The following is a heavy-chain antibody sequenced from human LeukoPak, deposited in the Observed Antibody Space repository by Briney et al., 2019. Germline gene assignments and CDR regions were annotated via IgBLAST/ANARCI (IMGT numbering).Heavy chain of an antibody. CDR3: ATAWDYYGSGSRDDY. D-gene: IGHD3-10*01. CDR1: GYTLTELS. CDR2: FDPEDGET. J-gene: IGHJ4*02. V-gene: IGHV1-24*01. Sequence: GASVKVSCKVSGYTLTELSMHWVRQAPGKGLEWMGGFDPEDGETIYAQKFQGRVTMTEDTSTDTAYMELSSLRSEDTAVYYCATAWDYYGSGSRDDYWGQGTLVTVSS.